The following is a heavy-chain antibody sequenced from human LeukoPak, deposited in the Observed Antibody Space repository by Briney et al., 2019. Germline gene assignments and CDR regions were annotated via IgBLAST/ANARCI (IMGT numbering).Heavy chain of an antibody. V-gene: IGHV3-48*04. CDR2: ISSSTSTI. CDR3: ARVYSTYYYYMDV. D-gene: IGHD2-8*01. J-gene: IGHJ6*03. Sequence: GGSLRLSCAASGFPFSSYSMNWVRQAPGKGLEWVSYISSSTSTIYYADSAKGRFTISRDNAKNSLYLQMNGLRAEDTAVYYCARVYSTYYYYMDVWGKGTTVTVSS. CDR1: GFPFSSYS.